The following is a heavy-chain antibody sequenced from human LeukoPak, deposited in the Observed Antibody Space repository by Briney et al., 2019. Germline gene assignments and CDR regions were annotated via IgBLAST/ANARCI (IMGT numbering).Heavy chain of an antibody. Sequence: GASVKVSCKASGYTFTSYDINWVRQATGQGLEWMGWMNPNSGNTGYAQKFQGRVTMTRNTSISTAYMELSRLRSDDTAVYYCARVLPVRGVMRFDPWGQGTLVTVSS. J-gene: IGHJ5*02. D-gene: IGHD3-10*01. CDR2: MNPNSGNT. CDR1: GYTFTSYD. CDR3: ARVLPVRGVMRFDP. V-gene: IGHV1-8*01.